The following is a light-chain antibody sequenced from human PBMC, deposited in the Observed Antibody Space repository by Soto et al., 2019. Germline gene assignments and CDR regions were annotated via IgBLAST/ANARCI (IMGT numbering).Light chain of an antibody. V-gene: IGKV3-15*01. CDR3: QQYNNWPPWT. J-gene: IGKJ1*01. Sequence: EVMLMQSPATLSVSPGERATLSCRASQSVSSNLAWYQQKPGQAPRLLIYGASTRATGIPARFSGSGSGTEFTLTISSLQSEDFAVYYCQQYNNWPPWTFGQGTKLDIK. CDR1: QSVSSN. CDR2: GAS.